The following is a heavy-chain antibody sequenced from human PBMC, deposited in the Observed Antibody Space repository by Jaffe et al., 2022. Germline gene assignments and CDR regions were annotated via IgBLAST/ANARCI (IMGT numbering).Heavy chain of an antibody. J-gene: IGHJ6*03. CDR1: GFTFSNAW. D-gene: IGHD6-13*01. Sequence: EVQLVESGGGLVKPGGSLRLSCAASGFTFSNAWMSWVRQAPGKGLEWVGRIKSKTDGGTTDYAAPVKGRFTISRDDSKNTLYLQMNSLKTEDTAVYYCTTEVVSSSWYVRYYYYYMDVWGKGTTVTVSS. CDR3: TTEVVSSSWYVRYYYYYMDV. CDR2: IKSKTDGGTT. V-gene: IGHV3-15*01.